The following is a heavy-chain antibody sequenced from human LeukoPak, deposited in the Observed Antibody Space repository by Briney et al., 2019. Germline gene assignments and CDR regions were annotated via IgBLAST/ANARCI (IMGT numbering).Heavy chain of an antibody. J-gene: IGHJ4*02. D-gene: IGHD6-19*01. V-gene: IGHV3-9*01. CDR3: ARGDSSGWLVY. CDR2: ISWNSGSI. Sequence: GGSLRLSCAASGFTFDDYAMHWVRQAPGKGLEWVSGISWNSGSIGYADSVKGRFTISRDNAKNSLYLQMNSLRAEDTAVYYCARGDSSGWLVYWGQGTLVTVSS. CDR1: GFTFDDYA.